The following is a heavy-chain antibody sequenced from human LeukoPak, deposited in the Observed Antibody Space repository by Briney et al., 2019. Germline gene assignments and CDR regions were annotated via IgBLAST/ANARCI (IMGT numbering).Heavy chain of an antibody. Sequence: SVKVSCKASGGTFSSYAISWVRQAPGQGLEWMGGIIPIFGTANYAQKFQGRVTITTDESTSTAYMELSSLRCEDTAVYYCARAGGWNYVTEYYYMDVWGKGTTVTVSS. V-gene: IGHV1-69*05. D-gene: IGHD1-7*01. CDR1: GGTFSSYA. J-gene: IGHJ6*03. CDR2: IIPIFGTA. CDR3: ARAGGWNYVTEYYYMDV.